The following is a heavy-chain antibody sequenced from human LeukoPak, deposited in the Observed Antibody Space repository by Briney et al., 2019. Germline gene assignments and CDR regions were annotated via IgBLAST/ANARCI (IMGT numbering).Heavy chain of an antibody. V-gene: IGHV3-23*01. CDR1: GFNFTSYA. Sequence: GGSLRLSCAASGFNFTSYAMSWVRQATGKGLEWVSGISGSGGRTDYADSVKGRFTISRDNSKNTLYLQMNSLRAEDTAVYYCAKGWFDPWGQGTLVTVSS. CDR3: AKGWFDP. CDR2: ISGSGGRT. J-gene: IGHJ5*02.